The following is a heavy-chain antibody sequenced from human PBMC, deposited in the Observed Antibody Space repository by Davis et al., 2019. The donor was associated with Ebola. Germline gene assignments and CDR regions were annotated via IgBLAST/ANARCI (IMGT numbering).Heavy chain of an antibody. D-gene: IGHD2-2*02. CDR3: AREDIVVVPAAITHYYYYMDV. J-gene: IGHJ6*03. CDR1: GGTFSSYA. CDR2: IIPIFGTA. Sequence: SVKVSCKASGGTFSSYAISWVRQAPGQGLEWMGGIIPIFGTANYAQKFQGRVTITADESTSTAYMELSSLRSEDTAVYYCAREDIVVVPAAITHYYYYMDVWGKGTTVTVSS. V-gene: IGHV1-69*13.